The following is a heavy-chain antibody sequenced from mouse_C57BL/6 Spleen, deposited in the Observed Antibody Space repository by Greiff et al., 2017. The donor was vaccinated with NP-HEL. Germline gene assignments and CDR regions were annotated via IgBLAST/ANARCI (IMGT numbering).Heavy chain of an antibody. CDR2: IYPGSGST. V-gene: IGHV1-55*01. Sequence: QVQLQQPGAELVKPGASVKMSCKASGYTFTSYWITWVKQRPGRGLEWIGDIYPGSGSTNYNEKFKSKATLTVDTSSSTAYMQLSSLTSEDSAVYYCALWYDYDSLYAMDYWGQGTSVTVSS. CDR1: GYTFTSYW. D-gene: IGHD2-4*01. J-gene: IGHJ4*01. CDR3: ALWYDYDSLYAMDY.